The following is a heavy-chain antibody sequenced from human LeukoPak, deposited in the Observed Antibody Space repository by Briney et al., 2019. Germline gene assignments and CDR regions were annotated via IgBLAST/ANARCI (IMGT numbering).Heavy chain of an antibody. CDR2: ISGSGGST. D-gene: IGHD6-13*01. J-gene: IGHJ4*02. CDR1: GFTSSSYA. CDR3: XKAQRLYSIDPLIDY. Sequence: GGSLRLSCAASGFTSSSYAMSWVRQAPGKGLEWVSAISGSGGSTYYADSVKGRFTISRDNSKNTLYLQMNSLRAEDTAVYYCXKAQRLYSIDPLIDYWGQGTLVTVSS. V-gene: IGHV3-23*01.